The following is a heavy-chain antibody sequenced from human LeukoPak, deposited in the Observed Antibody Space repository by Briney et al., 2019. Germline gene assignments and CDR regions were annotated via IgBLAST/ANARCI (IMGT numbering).Heavy chain of an antibody. D-gene: IGHD6-13*01. CDR2: IYHSGST. CDR3: ASRYSSSWYFLD. V-gene: IGHV4-38-2*02. J-gene: IGHJ1*01. Sequence: SETLSLTCTVSGYSISSGYYWGWIRQPPGKGLEWIGSIYHSGSTYYNPSLKSRVTISVDKSKNQFSLKLSSVTAADTAVYYCASRYSSSWYFLDWGQGTLVTVSS. CDR1: GYSISSGYY.